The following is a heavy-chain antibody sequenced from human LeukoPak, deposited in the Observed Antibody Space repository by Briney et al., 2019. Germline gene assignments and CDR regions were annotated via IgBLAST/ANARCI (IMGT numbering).Heavy chain of an antibody. CDR2: ISSTSSDI. CDR1: GFTVSSNY. CDR3: ARYWDTAMDYFYYYGMDV. D-gene: IGHD5-18*01. J-gene: IGHJ6*02. V-gene: IGHV3-21*01. Sequence: PGGSLRLSCAASGFTVSSNYMSWVRQTPGKGLEWVSSISSTSSDIYYAGSVKGRFTISRDNAKDSVYLQMNSLRAEDTAVYYCARYWDTAMDYFYYYGMDVWGQGTTVIVSS.